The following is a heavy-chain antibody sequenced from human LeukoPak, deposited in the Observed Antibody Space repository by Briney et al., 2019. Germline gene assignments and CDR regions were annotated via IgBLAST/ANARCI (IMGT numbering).Heavy chain of an antibody. D-gene: IGHD2-15*01. CDR2: ISSSSSYI. J-gene: IGHJ4*02. V-gene: IGHV3-21*01. Sequence: GGSLRLSCAASGFTFSSYSMNWVRQAPGKGLEWVSSISSSSSYIYYADSVKGRFTISRDNAKNSLYLQMNSLRAEDTAVYYCAGTPVVAVTSFDYWGQGTLVTVSS. CDR3: AGTPVVAVTSFDY. CDR1: GFTFSSYS.